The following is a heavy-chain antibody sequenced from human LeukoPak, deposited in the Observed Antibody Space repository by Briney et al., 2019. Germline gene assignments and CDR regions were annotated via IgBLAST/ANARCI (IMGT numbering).Heavy chain of an antibody. CDR2: ISGSGGST. CDR3: AKLTRAYDSSGYYQGPDFDY. Sequence: GGSLRLSCAASGFTFSSYGMSWVRQAPGKGLEWVSAISGSGGSTYYADSVKGRFTISRDNSKNTLYLQMNSLRAEDTAVYYCAKLTRAYDSSGYYQGPDFDYWGQGTLVTVSS. D-gene: IGHD3-22*01. CDR1: GFTFSSYG. V-gene: IGHV3-23*01. J-gene: IGHJ4*02.